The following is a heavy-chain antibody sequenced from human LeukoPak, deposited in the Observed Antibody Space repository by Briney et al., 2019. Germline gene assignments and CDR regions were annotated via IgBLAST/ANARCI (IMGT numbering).Heavy chain of an antibody. V-gene: IGHV3-23*01. D-gene: IGHD2-15*01. Sequence: GGSLRLSCAASGFTFSSYSMSWVRQAPGKGLEWVSVISGGGGVTYYADSVKGRFTISRDNFNNNLYLQMNSLGAEDTAVYYCAKWENCNGGGCYIDYWGQGALVTVSS. CDR1: GFTFSSYS. CDR2: ISGGGGVT. CDR3: AKWENCNGGGCYIDY. J-gene: IGHJ4*02.